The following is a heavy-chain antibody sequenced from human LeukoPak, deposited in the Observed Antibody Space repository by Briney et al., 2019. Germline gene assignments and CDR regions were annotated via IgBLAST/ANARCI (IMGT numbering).Heavy chain of an antibody. CDR3: ASPFRITGTTYYY. CDR1: GFTFSSFW. D-gene: IGHD1-20*01. CDR2: VSSDGRIT. J-gene: IGHJ4*02. V-gene: IGHV3-74*01. Sequence: PGGSLRLSCSASGFTFSSFWMHWVRHVPGKGLVWVSGVSSDGRITNYADFVKGRFTVSRDTAKNTLSLQMDSLRADDTAIYYCASPFRITGTTYYYWGQGTLVTVSS.